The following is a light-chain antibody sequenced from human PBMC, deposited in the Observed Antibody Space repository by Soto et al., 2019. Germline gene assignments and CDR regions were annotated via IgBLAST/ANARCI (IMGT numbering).Light chain of an antibody. Sequence: IILTQSPGTLSLSPGEGATLSCKASQTVISTHLAWYQQKPGQAPRLLIYATSNRATGIPDRFSGSGSGRDFTLTIDRQEPEDFAVYYCQQYDSSSVTFGQGTRLDLK. CDR1: QTVISTH. V-gene: IGKV3-20*01. J-gene: IGKJ5*01. CDR3: QQYDSSSVT. CDR2: ATS.